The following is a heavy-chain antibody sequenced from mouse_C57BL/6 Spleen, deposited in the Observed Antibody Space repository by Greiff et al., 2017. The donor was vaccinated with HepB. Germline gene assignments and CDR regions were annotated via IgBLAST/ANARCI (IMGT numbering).Heavy chain of an antibody. CDR1: GFTFSSYA. V-gene: IGHV5-4*01. Sequence: EVMLVESGGGLVKPGGSLKLSCAASGFTFSSYAMSWVRQTPEKRLEWVATISDGGSYTYYPDNVKGRFTISRDNAKNNLYLQMSHLKSEDTAMYYCARESLYAHFDYWGQGTTLTVSS. CDR3: ARESLYAHFDY. D-gene: IGHD2-3*01. J-gene: IGHJ2*01. CDR2: ISDGGSYT.